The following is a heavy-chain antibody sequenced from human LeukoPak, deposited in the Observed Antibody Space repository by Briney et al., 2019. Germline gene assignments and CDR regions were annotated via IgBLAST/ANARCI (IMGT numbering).Heavy chain of an antibody. Sequence: SETLSLTCTVSGGSISSGGYYWSWIRRHPGKGLEWIGYIYYSGSTYYNPSLKSRVTMSVDTSKNQFSLKLSSVTAADTAVYYCAREEEQMARGLDPWGQGALVTVSS. CDR1: GGSISSGGYY. J-gene: IGHJ5*02. CDR3: AREEEQMARGLDP. D-gene: IGHD5-24*01. V-gene: IGHV4-31*03. CDR2: IYYSGST.